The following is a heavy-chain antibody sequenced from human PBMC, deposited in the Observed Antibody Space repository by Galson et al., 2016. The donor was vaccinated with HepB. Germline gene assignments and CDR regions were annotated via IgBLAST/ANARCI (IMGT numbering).Heavy chain of an antibody. J-gene: IGHJ2*01. CDR1: GYSITTGYF. V-gene: IGHV4-38-2*01. CDR2: IHHGVGT. CDR3: ARAGGSFAARPDDWHFDL. Sequence: SETLSLTCAVSGYSITTGYFWDWIRQPPGKGLQWIGSIHHGVGTYYNPSLKSRLTISLDTSKNQFSLNLTSVTAADTAVYYCARAGGSFAARPDDWHFDLWGRGTLVTVSS. D-gene: IGHD1-26*01.